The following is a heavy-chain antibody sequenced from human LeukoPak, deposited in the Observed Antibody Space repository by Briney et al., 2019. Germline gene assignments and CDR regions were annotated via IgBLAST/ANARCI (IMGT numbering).Heavy chain of an antibody. CDR1: GGSISSYY. CDR2: IYYSGST. V-gene: IGHV4-59*01. J-gene: IGHJ4*02. Sequence: SETLSLTCTVSGGSISSYYWSWIRQPPGKGLEWIWHIYYSGSTNYNPSLKSRVTISVGTSKNQFSLKLSSVTAADTAVYYCARADSSCYYVGYWGQGTLVTVSS. D-gene: IGHD3-22*01. CDR3: ARADSSCYYVGY.